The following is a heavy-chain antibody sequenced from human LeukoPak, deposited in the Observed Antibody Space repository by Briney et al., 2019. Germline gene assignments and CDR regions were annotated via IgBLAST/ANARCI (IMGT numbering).Heavy chain of an antibody. CDR1: EFTLSTYD. CDR3: ARASAYCSGGTCSEFFDY. V-gene: IGHV3-30*03. Sequence: AGGSLRLSCAASEFTLSTYDMHWVRQAPGKGLEWVAVISYDGTKEYYLDSVKGRFTISRDNSKNTLYLQMNTLRAEDTAVYYCARASAYCSGGTCSEFFDYWGQGTLVTVSS. CDR2: ISYDGTKE. J-gene: IGHJ4*02. D-gene: IGHD2-15*01.